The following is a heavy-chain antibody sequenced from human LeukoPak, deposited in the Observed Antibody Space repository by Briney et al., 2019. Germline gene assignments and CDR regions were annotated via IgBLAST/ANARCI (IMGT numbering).Heavy chain of an antibody. Sequence: SETLSLTCTVSGTSISNYYWTWIRQPAGKGLEWIGYIYYTGNTNYNPSLKSRVAMSLDTSKNQFSLKLSSVTAADSAVYHCARTSRHFYGSGSNLKPWPDAMDVWGQGTTVTVSS. CDR3: ARTSRHFYGSGSNLKPWPDAMDV. CDR2: IYYTGNT. D-gene: IGHD3-10*01. V-gene: IGHV4-59*01. J-gene: IGHJ6*02. CDR1: GTSISNYY.